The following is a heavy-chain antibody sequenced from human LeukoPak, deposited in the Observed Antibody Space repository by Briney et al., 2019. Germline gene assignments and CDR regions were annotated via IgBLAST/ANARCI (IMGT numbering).Heavy chain of an antibody. Sequence: SETLSLTCAVYGGSFSGYYWSWIRQPPGKGLEWIGSIYYSGSTYYNPSLKSRVTISVDTSKNQFSLKLSSVTAADTAVYYCARGRPYYYDSSGYWDYWGQGTLVTVSS. J-gene: IGHJ4*02. CDR3: ARGRPYYYDSSGYWDY. D-gene: IGHD3-22*01. CDR2: IYYSGST. V-gene: IGHV4-34*01. CDR1: GGSFSGYY.